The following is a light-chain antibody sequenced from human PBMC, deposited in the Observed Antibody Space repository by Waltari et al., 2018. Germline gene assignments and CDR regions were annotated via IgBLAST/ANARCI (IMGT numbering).Light chain of an antibody. CDR2: DVP. V-gene: IGLV2-11*01. J-gene: IGLJ3*02. Sequence: QSALTQPRSVAGSLGQSVTIPCTGTGNDVGGFNHVSWSQLQPGKAPKSLIYDVPKRPSGVPDRFSGSESGNTASLVISGLQAEDEADYFCCSYAGRSAVTFGGGTKLTVL. CDR3: CSYAGRSAVT. CDR1: GNDVGGFNH.